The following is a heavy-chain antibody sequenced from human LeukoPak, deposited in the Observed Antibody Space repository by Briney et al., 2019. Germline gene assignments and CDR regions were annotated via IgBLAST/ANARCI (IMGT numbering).Heavy chain of an antibody. J-gene: IGHJ4*02. CDR3: AKRRFGELEFDY. V-gene: IGHV3-23*01. CDR2: ISGSGGST. CDR1: GFTFSSYA. Sequence: SGGSLRLSCAASGFTFSSYAMSWVRQAPGKGLEWDSAISGSGGSTYYADSVKGRFTISRDNSKNTLYLQMNSLRAEDTAVYYCAKRRFGELEFDYWGQGTLVTVSS. D-gene: IGHD3-10*01.